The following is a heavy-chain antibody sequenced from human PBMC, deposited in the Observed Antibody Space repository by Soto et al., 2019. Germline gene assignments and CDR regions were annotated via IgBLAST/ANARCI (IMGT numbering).Heavy chain of an antibody. CDR3: ARRHYCRGDCTINPDYYYGMAV. D-gene: IGHD2-21*02. CDR1: GDSISAYS. Sequence: SETLSLTCTVSGDSISAYSWSWVRQPPGKELEWIGNIHYNGNTKYNPSLKSRVSMSVDTSKNQFSLRLISVTAADTAIYYCARRHYCRGDCTINPDYYYGMAVWGQGTTVTVSS. CDR2: IHYNGNT. J-gene: IGHJ6*02. V-gene: IGHV4-59*01.